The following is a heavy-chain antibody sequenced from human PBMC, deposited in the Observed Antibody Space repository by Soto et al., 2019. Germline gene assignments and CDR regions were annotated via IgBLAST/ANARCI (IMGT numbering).Heavy chain of an antibody. CDR1: GFNFTRNG. Sequence: QVHLVESGGGVVQPGKSLTLSCVVSGFNFTRNGMHWVRQAPGKGLEWVAAITSGGGSQYYADSVKGRFTISRDNSRNTLFLQVNSLGPEDTAGYYCAKGKAGATVDCWGQGTLVTVSS. CDR3: AKGKAGATVDC. J-gene: IGHJ4*02. CDR2: ITSGGGSQ. V-gene: IGHV3-30*18. D-gene: IGHD1-26*01.